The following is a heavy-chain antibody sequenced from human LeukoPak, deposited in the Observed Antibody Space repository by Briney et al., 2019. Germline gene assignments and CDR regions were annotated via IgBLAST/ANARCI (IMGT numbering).Heavy chain of an antibody. J-gene: IGHJ4*02. CDR2: INRSGST. CDR3: ARARAVAGTMDY. D-gene: IGHD6-19*01. CDR1: GGSFSGYY. V-gene: IGHV4-34*01. Sequence: PSETLSLTCTVSGGSFSGYYWSWIRQPPGKGLEWIGEINRSGSTNYNPSLKSRVTISVDTSKNQFSLKLSSVTAADTAVYYCARARAVAGTMDYWGQGTLVTVSS.